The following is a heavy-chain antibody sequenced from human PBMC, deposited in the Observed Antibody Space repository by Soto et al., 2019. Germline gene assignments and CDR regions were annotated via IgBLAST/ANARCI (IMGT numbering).Heavy chain of an antibody. CDR1: GGSISSYY. V-gene: IGHV4-59*01. D-gene: IGHD4-17*01. CDR2: IYYSGST. J-gene: IGHJ4*02. CDR3: ARVMYDYGDYRFDY. Sequence: SETLSLTCTVSGGSISSYYWSWIRQPPGKGLEWIGYIYYSGSTNYNPSLKSRVTISVDTSKNQFSLKLSSVTAADTAVYYCARVMYDYGDYRFDYWGQGTLVTVSS.